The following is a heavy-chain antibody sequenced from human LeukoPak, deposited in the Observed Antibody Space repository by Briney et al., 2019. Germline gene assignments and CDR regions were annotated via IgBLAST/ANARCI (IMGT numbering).Heavy chain of an antibody. CDR2: VDPLDNDS. CDR1: GYSFSDLF. D-gene: IGHD3/OR15-3a*01. J-gene: IGHJ4*02. CDR3: TVWSRLYDVSSSSVFYIDS. Sequence: ATVKISCRTSGYSFSDLFMHWVRQTPGNGLEWVGRVDPLDNDSVYADNFQGRVTLTADTSSDTAFLELRNLRSDDTAVYFCTVWSRLYDVSSSSVFYIDSWGQGTQVIVSS. V-gene: IGHV1-69-2*01.